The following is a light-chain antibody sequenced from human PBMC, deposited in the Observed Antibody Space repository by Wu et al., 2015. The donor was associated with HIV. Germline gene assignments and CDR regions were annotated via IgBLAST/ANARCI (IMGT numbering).Light chain of an antibody. CDR2: DAS. J-gene: IGKJ2*03. Sequence: EIVLTQSPATLSLSPGERATLSCRASQSVSSYLAWYQQKPGQAPRLLIYDASNRATGIPDRFSGSGSGTDFTLTISRLEPEDFAVYYCQQYGSSPRYSFAQGTKLE. CDR1: QSVSSY. V-gene: IGKV3-11*01. CDR3: QQYGSSPRYS.